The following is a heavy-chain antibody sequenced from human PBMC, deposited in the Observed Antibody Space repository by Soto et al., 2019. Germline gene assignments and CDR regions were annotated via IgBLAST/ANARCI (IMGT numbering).Heavy chain of an antibody. CDR3: ARENNVLPGGYFDY. J-gene: IGHJ4*02. Sequence: SETLSLTCTVSGGSISSYYWSWIRQPPGKGLEWIGYIYYSGSTNYYPSLKSRVTRSLDTSKNQFSLKLSSVTAADTAVYYCARENNVLPGGYFDYWGQGTLVTVSS. CDR1: GGSISSYY. V-gene: IGHV4-59*12. CDR2: IYYSGST. D-gene: IGHD3-10*01.